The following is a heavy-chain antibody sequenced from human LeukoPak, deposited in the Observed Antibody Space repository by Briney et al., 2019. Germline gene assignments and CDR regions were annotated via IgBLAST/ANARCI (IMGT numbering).Heavy chain of an antibody. CDR2: IYYSGST. V-gene: IGHV4-31*03. D-gene: IGHD5-18*01. CDR1: GGSISSGGYY. J-gene: IGHJ4*02. Sequence: PSETLSLTCTVSGGSISSGGYYWSWIRQHPGKGLEWIGYIYYSGSTYYNPSLKSRVTISVDTSKNQFSLKLSSVTAADTAVYYCARVGYSYGSAFDYWGQGTWSPSPQ. CDR3: ARVGYSYGSAFDY.